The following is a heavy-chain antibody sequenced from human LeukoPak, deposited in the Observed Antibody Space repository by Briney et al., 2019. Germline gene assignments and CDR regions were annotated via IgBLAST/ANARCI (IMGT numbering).Heavy chain of an antibody. Sequence: GRSLRLSCAASGFTFSSYGMHCVRQAPGKGLEWVAVIWYDGSNKYYADSVKGRFTISRDNSRNTLYLQMNSLRAEDTAVYYCARDRDYYDSSGYHYWGQGTLVTVSS. CDR3: ARDRDYYDSSGYHY. D-gene: IGHD3-22*01. J-gene: IGHJ4*02. CDR2: IWYDGSNK. V-gene: IGHV3-33*01. CDR1: GFTFSSYG.